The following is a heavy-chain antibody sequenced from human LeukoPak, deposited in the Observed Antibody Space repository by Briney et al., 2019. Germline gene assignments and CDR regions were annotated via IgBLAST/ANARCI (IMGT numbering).Heavy chain of an antibody. CDR3: AKSDYYDSSGHPSSFEY. V-gene: IGHV3-23*01. CDR1: GFPFSSYA. Sequence: PGGSLRLSCAASGFPFSSYAMSWVRQAPGRALEWVSAVSGSGGTTYYTDSVKGRFTISRDNSKNTLYLQMNSLRAEGTAVYYCAKSDYYDSSGHPSSFEYWGQGTLVTVSS. CDR2: VSGSGGTT. D-gene: IGHD3-22*01. J-gene: IGHJ4*02.